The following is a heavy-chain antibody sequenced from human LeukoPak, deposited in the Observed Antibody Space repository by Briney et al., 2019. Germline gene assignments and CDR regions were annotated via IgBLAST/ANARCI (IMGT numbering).Heavy chain of an antibody. CDR3: AKGQYCSSTSCYVIGAFDI. Sequence: GGSLRLSCAASGFTFSSYAMSWVRQAPGKGLEWVSAISGSGGSTYYADSVKGRFTISRDNSKNTLYLQMNSLRAEDTAVYYCAKGQYCSSTSCYVIGAFDIWGQGTMVTVSS. CDR2: ISGSGGST. D-gene: IGHD2-2*01. CDR1: GFTFSSYA. V-gene: IGHV3-23*01. J-gene: IGHJ3*02.